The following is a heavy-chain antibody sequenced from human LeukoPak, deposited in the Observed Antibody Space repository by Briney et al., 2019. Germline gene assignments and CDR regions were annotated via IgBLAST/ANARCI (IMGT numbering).Heavy chain of an antibody. CDR3: ARQSDGGNWIDY. CDR2: TYYSGST. D-gene: IGHD4-23*01. Sequence: KAPETLSLTCTASGGSISSGGYYWSWIRQHPGKGLEWIGYTYYSGSTYYNPSLKSRVTISVDTSKNQFSLKLSSVTAADTAVYYCARQSDGGNWIDYWGQGTLVTVS. V-gene: IGHV4-31*03. CDR1: GGSISSGGYY. J-gene: IGHJ4*02.